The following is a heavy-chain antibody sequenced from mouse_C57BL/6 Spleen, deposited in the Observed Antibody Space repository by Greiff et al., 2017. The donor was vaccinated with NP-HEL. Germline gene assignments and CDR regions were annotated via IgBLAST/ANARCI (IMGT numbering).Heavy chain of an antibody. CDR2: INPNNGGT. CDR1: GYTFTDYN. J-gene: IGHJ4*01. V-gene: IGHV1-18*01. CDR3: ARDGVYSDYDEVYAMDY. D-gene: IGHD2-4*01. Sequence: EVQLQQSGPELVKPGASVKIPCKASGYTFTDYNMDWVKQSHGKSLEWIGDINPNNGGTIYNQKFKGKATLTVDKSSSTAYMELSSLTSEDTAVYYCARDGVYSDYDEVYAMDYWGQGTSVTVSS.